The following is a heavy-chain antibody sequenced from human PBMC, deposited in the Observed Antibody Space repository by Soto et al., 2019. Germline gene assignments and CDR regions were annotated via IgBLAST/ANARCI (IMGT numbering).Heavy chain of an antibody. CDR1: GYTFTSYS. D-gene: IGHD2-2*01. Sequence: ASVKVSCKASGYTFTSYSMHWVRQAPGQRLEWMGWINPGNGNTKYSQKFQGRVTITRDTSASTAYMELSSLRSEDTAVYYCARGAYHLLTLRFDPWGQGXLVTVYS. V-gene: IGHV1-3*01. J-gene: IGHJ5*02. CDR2: INPGNGNT. CDR3: ARGAYHLLTLRFDP.